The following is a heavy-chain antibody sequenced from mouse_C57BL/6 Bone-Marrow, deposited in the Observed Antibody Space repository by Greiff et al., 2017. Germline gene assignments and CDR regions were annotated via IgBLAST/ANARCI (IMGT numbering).Heavy chain of an antibody. CDR3: ARGGLLFDY. CDR1: GFTFSDYY. D-gene: IGHD2-1*01. CDR2: ISNGGGST. J-gene: IGHJ2*01. V-gene: IGHV5-12*01. Sequence: EVHLVESGGGLVQPGGSLKLSCAASGFTFSDYYMYWVRQTPEKRLEWVAYISNGGGSTYSPATVKGRFTISSDNSKNPLYLQMSRLKSEDSAMYYCARGGLLFDYWGQGTTLTVSS.